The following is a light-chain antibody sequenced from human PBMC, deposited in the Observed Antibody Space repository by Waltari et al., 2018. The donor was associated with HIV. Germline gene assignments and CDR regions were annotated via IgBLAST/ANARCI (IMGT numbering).Light chain of an antibody. CDR3: AAWDDSLNGVV. CDR2: SNN. V-gene: IGLV1-44*01. Sequence: QSVLTQPPSASGTPGQTVTIPCSGSRSNVGTNTVNWYQQLPGTAPKLLIYSNNQRPSGVPDRFSGSKSGTSASLAISGLQSGDEADYYCAAWDDSLNGVVFGGGTKLTGL. J-gene: IGLJ2*01. CDR1: RSNVGTNT.